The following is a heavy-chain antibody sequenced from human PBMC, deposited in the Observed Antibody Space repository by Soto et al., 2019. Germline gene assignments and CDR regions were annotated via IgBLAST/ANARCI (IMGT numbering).Heavy chain of an antibody. J-gene: IGHJ4*02. Sequence: QVQLQQWGAGLLKPSETLSLTCAVSGGSFSGYFWSWIRQPPGKGLEWLGEINHGGSTNYNPSLKSRVTISIDTSKKHFSLKVNSVTAADTAVYYCAARIQLFHYWGQGTLVTVSS. V-gene: IGHV4-34*01. CDR3: AARIQLFHY. D-gene: IGHD5-18*01. CDR1: GGSFSGYF. CDR2: INHGGST.